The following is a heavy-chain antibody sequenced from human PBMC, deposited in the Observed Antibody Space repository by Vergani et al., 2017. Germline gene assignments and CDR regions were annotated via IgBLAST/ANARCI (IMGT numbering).Heavy chain of an antibody. CDR3: ARGGEYCSGGSCFYMDV. J-gene: IGHJ6*03. V-gene: IGHV3-30-3*01. CDR2: ISYDGSNK. CDR1: GFTFSSYA. Sequence: QVQLVESGGGVVQPGRSLRLSCAASGFTFSSYAMHWVRQAPGKGLEWVAVISYDGSNKYYADSVKGRFTISRDNSKNTLYLQMKSLRAEDTAVYYCARGGEYCSGGSCFYMDVWGKGTTVTVSS. D-gene: IGHD2-15*01.